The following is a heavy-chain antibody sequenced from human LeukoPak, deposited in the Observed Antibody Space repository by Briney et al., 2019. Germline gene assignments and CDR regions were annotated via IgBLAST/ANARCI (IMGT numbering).Heavy chain of an antibody. J-gene: IGHJ3*02. V-gene: IGHV3-53*04. CDR3: ARHIGFDAFDI. Sequence: GGSLRLSCAASEFTVNSNYMSWVRQAPGKGLEWVSLIYSGGSTYYADSVKGRFTISRHNSRNTLYLQMNSLSAEDTAVYYCARHIGFDAFDIWGQGTMVTVSS. CDR2: IYSGGST. CDR1: EFTVNSNY.